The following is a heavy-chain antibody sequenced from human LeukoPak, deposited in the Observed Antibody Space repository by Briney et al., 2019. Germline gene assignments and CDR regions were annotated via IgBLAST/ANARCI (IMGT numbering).Heavy chain of an antibody. CDR1: GFTFSSYA. CDR2: ISGSGGST. J-gene: IGHJ4*02. D-gene: IGHD6-19*01. Sequence: GGSLRLSCAASGFTFSSYAMSWVRQPPGKGLEWVSAISGSGGSTYYADSVKGRFTISRDNSKNTLYLQMNSLRAEDTAVYYCAKSLKSSGWYRFDYWGQGTLVTVSS. V-gene: IGHV3-23*01. CDR3: AKSLKSSGWYRFDY.